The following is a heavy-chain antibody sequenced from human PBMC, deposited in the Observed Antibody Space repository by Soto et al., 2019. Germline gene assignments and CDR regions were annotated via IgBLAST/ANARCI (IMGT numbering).Heavy chain of an antibody. CDR2: INTYNGNT. D-gene: IGHD5-12*01. CDR1: GYTFFNYA. Sequence: QVQLVQSGPEVKKPGASVKVSCKTSGYTFFNYAITWVRQAPGQGLEWMGWINTYNGNTNYAETLQARFTMTPATSTSTAYMELRTLSSDDPDVYYCAKSPRGEMATDWGQGRLLTVPS. V-gene: IGHV1-18*01. J-gene: IGHJ4*02. CDR3: AKSPRGEMATD.